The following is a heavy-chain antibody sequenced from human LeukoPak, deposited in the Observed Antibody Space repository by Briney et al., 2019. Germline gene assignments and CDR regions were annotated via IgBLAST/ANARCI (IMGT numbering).Heavy chain of an antibody. CDR3: ARDRDYGDYVPHFDY. CDR2: ISYDGSNK. D-gene: IGHD4-17*01. CDR1: GFTFSSYA. V-gene: IGHV3-30-3*01. Sequence: GRSLRLSCAASGFTFSSYAMHWVRQAPGKGLEWVAVISYDGSNKYYADSVKGRFTISRDNSKNTLYLQMNSLRAEDTAVYYCARDRDYGDYVPHFDYWGQGTLVTVSS. J-gene: IGHJ4*02.